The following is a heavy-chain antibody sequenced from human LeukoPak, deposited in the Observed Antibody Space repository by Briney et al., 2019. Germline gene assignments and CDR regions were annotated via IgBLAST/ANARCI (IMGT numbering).Heavy chain of an antibody. V-gene: IGHV3-13*01. J-gene: IGHJ4*02. D-gene: IGHD5-18*01. Sequence: GGSLRLSCAASGFTFSSYDMHWVRQATGKGLEWVSAIGTAGDTHYPGSVKGRFTISRENAKNSLYLQMNSLRAGDTAVYYCARSKGGDTAMVAFDYWGQGTLVTVSS. CDR1: GFTFSSYD. CDR2: IGTAGDT. CDR3: ARSKGGDTAMVAFDY.